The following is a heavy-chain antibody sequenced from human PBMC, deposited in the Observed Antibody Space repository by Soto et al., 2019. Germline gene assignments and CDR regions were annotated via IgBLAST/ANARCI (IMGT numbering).Heavy chain of an antibody. CDR1: GFTFRTSA. Sequence: GGSLRLSCAASGFTFRTSAMSWVRQAPGKGLEWVSAISGSGDTTYYADSVRGRFTISRDNSKNTLYLQMTSLRAEDTAVYFCAKDMEDYYDSSGFWHWGQGTLVTVSS. V-gene: IGHV3-23*01. CDR3: AKDMEDYYDSSGFWH. J-gene: IGHJ4*02. D-gene: IGHD3-22*01. CDR2: ISGSGDTT.